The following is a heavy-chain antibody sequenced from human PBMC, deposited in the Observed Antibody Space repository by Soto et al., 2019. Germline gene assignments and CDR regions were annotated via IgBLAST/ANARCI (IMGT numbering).Heavy chain of an antibody. D-gene: IGHD6-13*01. J-gene: IGHJ4*02. CDR2: IYHSGST. V-gene: IGHV4-59*12. Sequence: SETLSLTCTVSGGSISSYYWSWIRQPPGKGLEWIGYIYHSGSTYYNPSLKSRVTISVDRSKNQFSLKLSSVTAADTAVYYCARDSIAAAGISPIYFDYWGQGTLVTVSS. CDR3: ARDSIAAAGISPIYFDY. CDR1: GGSISSYY.